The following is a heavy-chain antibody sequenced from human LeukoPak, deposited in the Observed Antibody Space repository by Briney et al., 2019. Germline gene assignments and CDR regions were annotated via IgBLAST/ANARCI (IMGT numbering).Heavy chain of an antibody. D-gene: IGHD3-22*01. CDR3: ARARGYYDSSGYYIRLRYFGP. CDR2: IYYSGST. Sequence: SETLSLTCTVSGGSISTYYWNWIRQHPGKGLEWIGYIYYSGSTYYNPSLKSRVTISVDTSKNQFSLKLSSVTAADTAVYYCARARGYYDSSGYYIRLRYFGPWGQGTLVTVSS. J-gene: IGHJ5*02. CDR1: GGSISTYY. V-gene: IGHV4-59*06.